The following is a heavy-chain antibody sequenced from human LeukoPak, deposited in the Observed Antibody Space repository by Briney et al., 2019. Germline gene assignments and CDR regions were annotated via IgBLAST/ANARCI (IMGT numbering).Heavy chain of an antibody. CDR2: FDPEDGET. V-gene: IGHV1-24*01. D-gene: IGHD3-3*01. CDR3: AAGPSQFWSGYYLPFDY. CDR1: GHTFTGYY. J-gene: IGHJ4*02. Sequence: ASVKVSCKASGHTFTGYYIHWVRQAPGQGLEWMGGFDPEDGETIYAQKFQGRVTMTEDTSTDTAYMELSSLRSEDTAVYYCAAGPSQFWSGYYLPFDYWGQGTLVTVSS.